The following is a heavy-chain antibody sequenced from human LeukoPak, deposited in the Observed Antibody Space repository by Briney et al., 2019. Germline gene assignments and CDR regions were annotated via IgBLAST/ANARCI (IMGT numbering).Heavy chain of an antibody. Sequence: SETLSLTCTVSGGSISSSSYYWGWIRQPPGKGLEWIGYIYYSGSTYYNPSLKSRVTISVDTSKNQFSLKLSSVTAADTAVYYCARDTLRGIHWGQGTLVTVSS. CDR2: IYYSGST. V-gene: IGHV4-30-4*08. CDR1: GGSISSSSYY. CDR3: ARDTLRGIH. D-gene: IGHD3-16*01. J-gene: IGHJ4*02.